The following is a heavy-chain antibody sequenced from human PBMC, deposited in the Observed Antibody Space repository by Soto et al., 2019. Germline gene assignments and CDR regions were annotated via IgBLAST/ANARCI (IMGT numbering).Heavy chain of an antibody. CDR2: IYSGGST. Sequence: EVQLVESGGGLVQPGGSLRLSCAASGFTVSSNYMSWVRQAPGKGLECVSVIYSGGSTYYADSVKGRFTISRDNSKNTLYLQMNSLRAEDTAVYYCARGYSGYDSPPVWGQGTLVTVSS. V-gene: IGHV3-66*01. J-gene: IGHJ4*02. D-gene: IGHD5-12*01. CDR1: GFTVSSNY. CDR3: ARGYSGYDSPPV.